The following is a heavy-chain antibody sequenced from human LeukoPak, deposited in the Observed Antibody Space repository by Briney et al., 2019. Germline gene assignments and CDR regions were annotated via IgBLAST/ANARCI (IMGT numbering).Heavy chain of an antibody. J-gene: IGHJ4*02. CDR1: GYSFTSYW. CDR2: INPGDSDP. Sequence: NPGESLKISCKGSGYSFTSYWVGWVRQMPGKGLEWMGIINPGDSDPRYSPSFQGQVTMSADKSISTAYLQWSSLKASDTAMYYCARLISPYSSGWKFDYWGQGTLVTVSS. V-gene: IGHV5-51*01. CDR3: ARLISPYSSGWKFDY. D-gene: IGHD6-19*01.